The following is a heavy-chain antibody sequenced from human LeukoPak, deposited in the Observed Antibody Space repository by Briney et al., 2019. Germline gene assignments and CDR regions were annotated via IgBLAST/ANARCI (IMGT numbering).Heavy chain of an antibody. CDR3: ARITLGGYFDY. CDR2: IFSNDEK. Sequence: SGPTLVNPTETLTLTCTVSGFSLSNARVGVSWIRQPQRRALEWLAYIFSNDEKSYSTSLKSRLTISKDTSTSQVVLTMTNMDPVDTATYYCARITLGGYFDYWGQGTLVTVSS. D-gene: IGHD3-16*01. CDR1: GFSLSNARVG. J-gene: IGHJ4*02. V-gene: IGHV2-26*01.